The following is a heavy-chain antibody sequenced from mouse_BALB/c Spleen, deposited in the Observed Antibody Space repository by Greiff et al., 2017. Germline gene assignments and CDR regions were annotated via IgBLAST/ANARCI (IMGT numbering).Heavy chain of an antibody. CDR1: GFTFSSFG. CDR2: ISTGSSTI. CDR3: ARSSYDYDWFAY. Sequence: EVQLLEPGGGLVQPGASGKLSCAASGFTFSSFGMHWVRQAPEQGLEWVAYISTGSSTIYYADTVKGRFTISRDNPKTTLFLQMTSLRSEDTAMYYCARSSYDYDWFAYWGQGTLVTVSA. D-gene: IGHD2-4*01. V-gene: IGHV5-17*02. J-gene: IGHJ3*01.